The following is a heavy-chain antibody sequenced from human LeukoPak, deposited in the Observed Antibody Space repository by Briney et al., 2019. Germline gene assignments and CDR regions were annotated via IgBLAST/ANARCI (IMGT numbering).Heavy chain of an antibody. CDR3: ARDVAAGAFDY. CDR2: IRSSSSYI. V-gene: IGHV3-21*01. CDR1: GFTFSRYA. Sequence: GGSLRLSCAASGFTFSRYAMHWVRQAPGKGLEWVSSIRSSSSYIYYADSVKGRFAISRDNAKDSLYLQMNSLRAEDTAVCYCARDVAAGAFDYWGQGTLVTVSS. D-gene: IGHD6-13*01. J-gene: IGHJ4*02.